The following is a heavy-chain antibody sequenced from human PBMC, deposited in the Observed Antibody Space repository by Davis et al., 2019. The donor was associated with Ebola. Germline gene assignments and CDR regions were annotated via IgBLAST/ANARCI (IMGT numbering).Heavy chain of an antibody. V-gene: IGHV3-9*01. CDR2: ISWNSGSI. Sequence: GGSLRLSCAASGFTFSSYAMSWVRQAPGKGLEWVSGISWNSGSIGYADSVKGRFTISRDNAKNSLYLQMNSLRAEDTALYYCAKDSRVAVAGLFDYWGQGTLVTVSS. D-gene: IGHD6-19*01. J-gene: IGHJ4*02. CDR3: AKDSRVAVAGLFDY. CDR1: GFTFSSYA.